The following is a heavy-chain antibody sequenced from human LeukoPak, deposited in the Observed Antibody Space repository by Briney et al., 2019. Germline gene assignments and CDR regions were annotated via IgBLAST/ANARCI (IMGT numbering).Heavy chain of an antibody. CDR2: IHYSGST. CDR1: GGSISSSVYY. D-gene: IGHD3-22*01. V-gene: IGHV4-39*01. CDR3: ARHGKNYYDSAGYYYFEY. J-gene: IGHJ4*02. Sequence: KPSETLSLTCTVSGGSISSSVYYWGWIRQPPGKGLEWIGTIHYSGSTYYNPSLKSRVTISVDTSKNRFSLNLSSVTAADTAAYYCARHGKNYYDSAGYYYFEYWGQGTLVTVSS.